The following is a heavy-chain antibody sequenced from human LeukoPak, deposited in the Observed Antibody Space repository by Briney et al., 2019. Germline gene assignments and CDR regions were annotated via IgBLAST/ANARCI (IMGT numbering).Heavy chain of an antibody. J-gene: IGHJ4*02. CDR1: GFTFSSYA. D-gene: IGHD6-19*01. CDR3: AKEGSSGWAVISPIFDY. CDR2: ISGSGGST. V-gene: IGHV3-23*01. Sequence: TGGSLRLSCAASGFTFSSYAMSWVRQAPGKGLEWVSAISGSGGSTYYADSVKGRFTISRDNSKNTLYLQMNSLRAEDTAVYYCAKEGSSGWAVISPIFDYWGQGTLVTVSS.